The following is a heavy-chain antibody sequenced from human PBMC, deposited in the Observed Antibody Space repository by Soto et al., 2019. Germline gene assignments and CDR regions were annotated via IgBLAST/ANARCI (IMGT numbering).Heavy chain of an antibody. CDR1: GCTFSSYE. CDR2: ISSSGSTI. V-gene: IGHV3-48*03. D-gene: IGHD5-18*01. J-gene: IGHJ4*02. CDR3: ARDHSYGFPFDY. Sequence: PGGSLRLSCAASGCTFSSYEMNWVRQAPGKGLEWVSYISSSGSTIYYADSVKGRFTISRDNAKNSLYLQMNSLRAEDTAVYYCARDHSYGFPFDYWGQGTLVTVSS.